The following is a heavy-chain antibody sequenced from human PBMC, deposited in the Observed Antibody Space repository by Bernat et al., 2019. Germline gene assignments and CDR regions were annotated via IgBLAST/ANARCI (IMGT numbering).Heavy chain of an antibody. D-gene: IGHD3-16*01. CDR1: GGSISSYY. CDR2: IYYSGST. V-gene: IGHV4-59*08. J-gene: IGHJ6*02. CDR3: ARLMTTHYYYGMDV. Sequence: QVQLQESGPGLVKPSETLSLTCTVSGGSISSYYWSWIRQPPGKGLEWIGYIYYSGSTNYNPSLKSRVTISVDTSKNQFSLKLGSVTAADTAVYYCARLMTTHYYYGMDVWGQGTTVTVSS.